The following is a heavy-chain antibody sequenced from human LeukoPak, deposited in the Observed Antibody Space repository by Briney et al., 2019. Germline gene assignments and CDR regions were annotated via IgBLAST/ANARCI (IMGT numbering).Heavy chain of an antibody. CDR3: AKSHSSSSYFYYGMDV. Sequence: GGSLRLSCAASGFTFSSYAMSWVRQAPGKGLERVSAISGSGGSTYYADSEKGRFTISRDNSKNTLYLQMNSLRAEDTAVYYCAKSHSSSSYFYYGMDVWGQGTTVTVSS. J-gene: IGHJ6*02. V-gene: IGHV3-23*01. CDR2: ISGSGGST. CDR1: GFTFSSYA. D-gene: IGHD6-13*01.